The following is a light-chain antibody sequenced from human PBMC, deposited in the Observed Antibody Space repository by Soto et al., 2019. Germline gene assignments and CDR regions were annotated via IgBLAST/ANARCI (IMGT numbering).Light chain of an antibody. CDR1: QSVSSSY. V-gene: IGKV3-20*01. Sequence: EIVLTQSPGTLSLSPGERATLSCRASQSVSSSYLAWYQQKPGQAPRLLIYGASGRATGIPDRFGGSGSGTDFTLTITRLEPEDFAVYYCQQYGSSPGITFGQGTRLEMK. J-gene: IGKJ5*01. CDR3: QQYGSSPGIT. CDR2: GAS.